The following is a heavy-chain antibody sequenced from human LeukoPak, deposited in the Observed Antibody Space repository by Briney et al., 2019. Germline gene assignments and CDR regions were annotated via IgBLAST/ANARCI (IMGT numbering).Heavy chain of an antibody. V-gene: IGHV4-39*01. CDR3: ARHTYSSSRAVYYYYMDV. Sequence: MTSETLSLTCTVSGGSISSSSYYWGWIRQPPGKGLEWIGSIYYSGCTYYNPSLKSRVTISVDTSKNQFSLKLSSVTAADTAVYYCARHTYSSSRAVYYYYMDVWGKGTTVTVSS. CDR1: GGSISSSSYY. CDR2: IYYSGCT. D-gene: IGHD6-13*01. J-gene: IGHJ6*03.